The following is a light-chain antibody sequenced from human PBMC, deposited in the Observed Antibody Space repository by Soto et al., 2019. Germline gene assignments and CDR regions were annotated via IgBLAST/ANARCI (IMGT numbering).Light chain of an antibody. V-gene: IGKV3-20*01. J-gene: IGKJ1*01. CDR1: QSFSSSY. Sequence: EIVLTQSPGTLSLSPGDRATLSCRASQSFSSSYLAWYQQKPGQAPRLLIYGASNRATGIPDRFSGSGSGTDFTLTISRLEPEDFAVYYCQQYDSSPLTFGQGTKVEIK. CDR2: GAS. CDR3: QQYDSSPLT.